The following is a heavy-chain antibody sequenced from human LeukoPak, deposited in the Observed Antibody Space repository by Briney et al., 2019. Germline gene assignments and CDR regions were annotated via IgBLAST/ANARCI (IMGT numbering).Heavy chain of an antibody. Sequence: ASVKVSCKASGYTFTSYYMHWVRQAPGQGLEWMGIINPSGGSTSYAQKFQGRVTMTRDMSTSTVYMELRSLRSDDTAVYYCARGAMTTVTTSPWYFDLWGRGTLVTVSS. D-gene: IGHD4-17*01. CDR2: INPSGGST. CDR1: GYTFTSYY. J-gene: IGHJ2*01. V-gene: IGHV1-46*01. CDR3: ARGAMTTVTTSPWYFDL.